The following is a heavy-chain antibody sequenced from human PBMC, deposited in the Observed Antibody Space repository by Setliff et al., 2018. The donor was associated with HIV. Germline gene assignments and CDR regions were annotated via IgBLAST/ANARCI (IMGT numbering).Heavy chain of an antibody. CDR1: GYSISSGYY. V-gene: IGHV4-38-2*01. Sequence: SETLSLTCPVSGYSISSGYYWGWIRQPPGRGLGWMGAIHHSGNTYYNPSLKSRVTISVYTSKNLFSLKVNSVTAADTAVYYCARHDITLVRGLVWGQGTTVTVSS. J-gene: IGHJ6*02. CDR3: ARHDITLVRGLV. D-gene: IGHD3-10*01. CDR2: IHHSGNT.